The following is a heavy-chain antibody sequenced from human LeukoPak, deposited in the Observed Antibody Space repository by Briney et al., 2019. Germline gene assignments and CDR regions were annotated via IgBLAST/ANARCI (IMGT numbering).Heavy chain of an antibody. D-gene: IGHD3-22*01. J-gene: IGHJ4*02. CDR2: IYYSGST. V-gene: IGHV4-39*07. CDR3: AREGGDSSGYYHDY. Sequence: SETLSLTCTVSGGSISSRSYYWGWIRQPPGKGLEWIGSIYYSGSTYYNPSLKSRVTISVDTSENQFSLKLSSVTAADTAVYYCAREGGDSSGYYHDYWGQGTLVTVSS. CDR1: GGSISSRSYY.